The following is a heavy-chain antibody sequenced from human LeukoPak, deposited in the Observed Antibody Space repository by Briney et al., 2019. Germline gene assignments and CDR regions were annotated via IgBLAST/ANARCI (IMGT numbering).Heavy chain of an antibody. CDR1: GYTFTGYY. D-gene: IGHD5-24*01. Sequence: ASVKVSCKASGYTFTGYYMHWVRQAPGQGLEWMGWINPNSGGTNYAQKFQGWVTMTRDTSISTVYMELSRLRSDDTAVYYCARADEMATIPFDYWGQGTLVTVSS. V-gene: IGHV1-2*04. CDR2: INPNSGGT. J-gene: IGHJ4*02. CDR3: ARADEMATIPFDY.